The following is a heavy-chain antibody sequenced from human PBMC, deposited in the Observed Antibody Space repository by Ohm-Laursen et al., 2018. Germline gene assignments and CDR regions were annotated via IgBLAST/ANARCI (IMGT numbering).Heavy chain of an antibody. CDR3: AREGLGYCSSTSCYGAFDI. D-gene: IGHD2-2*01. J-gene: IGHJ3*02. V-gene: IGHV4-4*07. Sequence: SETLSLTCTVSGGSISSYYWSWIRQPAGRGLEWIGRIHTSGTTNYNPSLQSRVTISVDTSKNQFSLKLSSVTAADTAVYYCAREGLGYCSSTSCYGAFDIWGQGTMVTVSS. CDR2: IHTSGTT. CDR1: GGSISSYY.